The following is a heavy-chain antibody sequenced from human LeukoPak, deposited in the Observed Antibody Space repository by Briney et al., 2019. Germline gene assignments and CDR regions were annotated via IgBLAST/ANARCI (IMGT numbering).Heavy chain of an antibody. CDR3: AKYGHCSSTSCYAYFDY. Sequence: GGSLRLSCAASGFTFSSYAMSWVRQAPGKGLEWVSTISGSGGRTYYADSVKGRFTISRDNSKNTLYLQMNSLRAEDTAVYYCAKYGHCSSTSCYAYFDYWGQGTLVTVSS. J-gene: IGHJ4*02. CDR1: GFTFSSYA. V-gene: IGHV3-23*01. D-gene: IGHD2-2*01. CDR2: ISGSGGRT.